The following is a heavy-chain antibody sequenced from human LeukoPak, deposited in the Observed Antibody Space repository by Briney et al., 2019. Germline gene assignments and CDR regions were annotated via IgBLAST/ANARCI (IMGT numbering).Heavy chain of an antibody. J-gene: IGHJ3*02. CDR3: ARGPLGLRSAFDI. CDR1: GGSISSGYW. D-gene: IGHD5-12*01. Sequence: SGTLSLTCDVSGGSISSGYWWSWVRQPPGKGLEWIGEIHHSGSTNYNPSLKSRVTISVDKSKNQFSLKLSSVTAADTAVYYCARGPLGLRSAFDIWGQGTMVTVSS. V-gene: IGHV4-4*02. CDR2: IHHSGST.